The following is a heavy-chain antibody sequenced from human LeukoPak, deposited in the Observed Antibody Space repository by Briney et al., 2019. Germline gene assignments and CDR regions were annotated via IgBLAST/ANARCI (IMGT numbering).Heavy chain of an antibody. CDR3: AKEEDILTGYIDD. Sequence: GGALRLSCAASGFTLSSYAMSWVPQAPGRGLEWVSAISGSGGSTYYAESVKGRFTISRDNSKNTLYLQMNSMRAEDTAVYYCAKEEDILTGYIDDWGQGTLDTVSS. CDR1: GFTLSSYA. V-gene: IGHV3-23*01. D-gene: IGHD3-9*01. J-gene: IGHJ4*02. CDR2: ISGSGGST.